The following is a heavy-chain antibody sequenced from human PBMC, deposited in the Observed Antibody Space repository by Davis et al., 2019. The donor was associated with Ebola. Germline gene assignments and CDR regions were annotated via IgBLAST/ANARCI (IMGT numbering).Heavy chain of an antibody. V-gene: IGHV3-20*01. D-gene: IGHD4-17*01. Sequence: GESLKISCAASGFTFDDYGMSWVRQAPGKGLEWVSGINWNGGSTGYADSVKGRFTISRDNAKNSLYLQMNSLRAEDTALYHCARSVTQGAFDYWGQGTLVTVSS. CDR3: ARSVTQGAFDY. CDR2: INWNGGST. J-gene: IGHJ4*02. CDR1: GFTFDDYG.